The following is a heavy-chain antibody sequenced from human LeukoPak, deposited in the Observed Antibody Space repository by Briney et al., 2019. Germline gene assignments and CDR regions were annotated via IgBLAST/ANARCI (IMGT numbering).Heavy chain of an antibody. J-gene: IGHJ4*02. Sequence: PGGSLRLSCAASGFTFSSYWMHWVRQAPGKGLVWVSRINSDGSSTSYADSVKGRFTISRDNAKNTLYLQMNRLRAEDTAVYYCARDSYSSGAHFDYWGQGTLVTVSS. D-gene: IGHD6-19*01. CDR3: ARDSYSSGAHFDY. V-gene: IGHV3-74*01. CDR1: GFTFSSYW. CDR2: INSDGSST.